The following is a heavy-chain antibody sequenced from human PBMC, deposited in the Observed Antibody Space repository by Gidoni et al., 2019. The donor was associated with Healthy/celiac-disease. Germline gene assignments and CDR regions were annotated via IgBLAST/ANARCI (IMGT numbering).Heavy chain of an antibody. D-gene: IGHD4-17*01. J-gene: IGHJ4*02. CDR3: AKDDYGDYGFDY. Sequence: EVPLVECGGGLVQPGRSLRFSCAASGFTFDDYAMHWVRQAPGKGLEWVAGISWNSGSIGYADSVKGRFTISRDNAKNSLYLQMNSLRAEDTALYYCAKDDYGDYGFDYWGQGTLVTVSS. CDR2: ISWNSGSI. V-gene: IGHV3-9*01. CDR1: GFTFDDYA.